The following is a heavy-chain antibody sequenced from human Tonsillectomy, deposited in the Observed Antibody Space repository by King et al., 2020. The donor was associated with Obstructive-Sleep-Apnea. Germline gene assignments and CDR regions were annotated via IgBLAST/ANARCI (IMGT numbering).Heavy chain of an antibody. V-gene: IGHV3-30*04. CDR3: AGSGSCIGGSCYRVDASVYFYYGMDV. Sequence: HVQLVESGGGVVQPGRSLRLSCAASGFTFSSYAMHWVRQAPGKGLEWVAVISYDGSNKYYADSVKGRFTISRDNSKNTLYLQMNSLRAEDTAVYNCAGSGSCIGGSCYRVDASVYFYYGMDVWGQGTTVTVSS. D-gene: IGHD2-15*01. CDR1: GFTFSSYA. J-gene: IGHJ6*02. CDR2: ISYDGSNK.